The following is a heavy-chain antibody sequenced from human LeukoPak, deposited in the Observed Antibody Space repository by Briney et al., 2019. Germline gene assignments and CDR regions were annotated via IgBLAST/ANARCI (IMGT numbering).Heavy chain of an antibody. CDR2: ISYDGSNK. CDR1: GFTFSSYA. D-gene: IGHD5-18*01. J-gene: IGHJ3*02. CDR3: ARVGRIQLWADAFDI. Sequence: GGSLRLSCAASGFTFSSYAMHWVRQAPGKGLEWVAVISYDGSNKYYVDSVKGRFTISRDNSKNTLYLQMNSLRAEDTAVYYCARVGRIQLWADAFDIWGQGTMVTVSS. V-gene: IGHV3-30*04.